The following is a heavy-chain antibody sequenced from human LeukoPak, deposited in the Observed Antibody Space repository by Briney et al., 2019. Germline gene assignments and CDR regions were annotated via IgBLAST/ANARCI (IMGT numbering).Heavy chain of an antibody. CDR2: ICYSGST. V-gene: IGHV4-39*01. D-gene: IGHD1-26*01. J-gene: IGHJ5*02. Sequence: SETLSLTCTVSGGSISSSSYYWGWIRQPPGKVLEWIGSICYSGSTYYNPSLKSGVTISVDTSKNQFSLKLSSVTATNTAVYYCTSYYSDWFDPCGQRNLGTVSS. CDR3: TSYYSDWFDP. CDR1: GGSISSSSYY.